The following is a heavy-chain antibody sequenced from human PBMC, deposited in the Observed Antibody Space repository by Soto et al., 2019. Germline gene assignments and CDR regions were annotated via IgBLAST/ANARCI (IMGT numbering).Heavy chain of an antibody. V-gene: IGHV3-74*01. D-gene: IGHD5-12*01. J-gene: IGHJ6*02. CDR1: GFTFSSYW. CDR2: INSDGSST. CDR3: AREYVVATISAPYYYYYGMDV. Sequence: PGGSLRLSCAASGFTFSSYWMHWVRQAPGKGLVWVSRINSDGSSTSYADSVKGRFTISRDNAKNTLYLQMNSLRAEDTAVYYCAREYVVATISAPYYYYYGMDVWGQGTTVTVSS.